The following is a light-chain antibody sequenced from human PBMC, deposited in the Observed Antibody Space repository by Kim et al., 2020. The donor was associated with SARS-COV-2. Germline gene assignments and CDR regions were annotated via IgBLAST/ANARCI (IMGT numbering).Light chain of an antibody. V-gene: IGLV2-8*01. J-gene: IGLJ1*01. CDR1: TSDVGAYQY. CDR2: EVN. Sequence: QSALTQPPSASGSPGQSVTISCTGTTSDVGAYQYVSWYQHHPGKAPKLIIYEVNKRPSGVPYRFSGSRSGNTASLTVSGLQADDEADYYCSSYAGSMVYVFGTGTKVTVL. CDR3: SSYAGSMVYV.